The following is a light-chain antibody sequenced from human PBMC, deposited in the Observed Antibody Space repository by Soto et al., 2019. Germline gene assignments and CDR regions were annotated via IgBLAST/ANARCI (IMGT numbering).Light chain of an antibody. CDR2: WAS. CDR1: QSVLYSSNNKNY. Sequence: DIVMTQSPDSLAVSLGEGATINCKSSQSVLYSSNNKNYLAWYQQKPGQPPKLLIYWASTRESGVPDRFSGSGSGTDFTLTISSLQAEDVEVYYCQQYYSTPLTFGQRTTLEIK. V-gene: IGKV4-1*01. J-gene: IGKJ2*01. CDR3: QQYYSTPLT.